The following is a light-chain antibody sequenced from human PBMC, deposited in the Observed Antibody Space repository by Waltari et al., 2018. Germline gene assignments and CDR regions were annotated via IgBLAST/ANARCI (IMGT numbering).Light chain of an antibody. J-gene: IGKJ5*01. CDR2: DIS. CDR1: QSVGRY. CDR3: QQRSVWPPVT. V-gene: IGKV3-11*01. Sequence: IVLTQSPGTLSVFPGERATLSCRASQSVGRYLAWYQQRPGQAPRLLIYDISTRATGVPARFSGSGSGTDFKLTISSPEPEDSAVYYCQQRSVWPPVTFGPGTRLEIK.